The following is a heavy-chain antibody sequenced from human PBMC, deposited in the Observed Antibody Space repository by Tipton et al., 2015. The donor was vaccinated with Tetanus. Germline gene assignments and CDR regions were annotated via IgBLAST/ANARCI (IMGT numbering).Heavy chain of an antibody. V-gene: IGHV5-51*01. CDR2: IDSGDSDT. J-gene: IGHJ4*02. CDR1: GYNFDTYW. CDR3: ARQADRTAHSFHY. D-gene: IGHD3-22*01. Sequence: QLVQSGAEVKKPGESLKISCKCSGYNFDTYWIAWVRQMPGKGLEWMGIIDSGDSDTRYSPPFHGQVTISADKSINTVYLQWSSLKASDNAIYYCARQADRTAHSFHYWGQGTLVTVSS.